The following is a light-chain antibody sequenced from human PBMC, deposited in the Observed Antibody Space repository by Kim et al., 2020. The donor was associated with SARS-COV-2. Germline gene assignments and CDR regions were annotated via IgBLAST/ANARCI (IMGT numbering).Light chain of an antibody. CDR2: KDS. V-gene: IGLV3-27*01. J-gene: IGLJ3*02. Sequence: VSPEQTASITCAGGVLAKKYARCLQQKPGQAPVLVIYKDSERPSGIPERFSGSSSGTTVTLTISGAQVEDEADYYCYSAADNNWVFGGGTQLTVL. CDR3: YSAADNNWV. CDR1: VLAKKY.